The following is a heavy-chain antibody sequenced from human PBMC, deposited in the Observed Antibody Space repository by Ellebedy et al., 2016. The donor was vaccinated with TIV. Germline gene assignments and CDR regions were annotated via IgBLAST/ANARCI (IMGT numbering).Heavy chain of an antibody. CDR3: ARHYYSGSGSYKGFQA. CDR1: GGSISFYY. J-gene: IGHJ1*01. D-gene: IGHD3-10*01. CDR2: THYTGST. V-gene: IGHV4-59*08. Sequence: MPSETLSLTCTVSGGSISFYYWSWIRQPPGKGLEWIGYTHYTGSTNYNPSLKSRVTITGDTSKNQFSLRLSSVTAADTAIYYCARHYYSGSGSYKGFQAWGQGTLVTVSS.